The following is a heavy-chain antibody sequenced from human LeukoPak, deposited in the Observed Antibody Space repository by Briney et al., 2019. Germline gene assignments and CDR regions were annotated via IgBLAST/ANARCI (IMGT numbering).Heavy chain of an antibody. CDR3: ARDVVVVALYYMDG. J-gene: IGHJ6*03. CDR2: IYPSGSS. CDR1: GGSISSYY. D-gene: IGHD2-15*01. V-gene: IGHV4-4*07. Sequence: SETLSLTCTVSGGSISSYYWSWSREPAGKGLGWIGRIYPSGSSNYNPSLKSRVTMSVDTSKNQFSLKLSSVTAADTVVYYCARDVVVVALYYMDGWGKGTPVTVSS.